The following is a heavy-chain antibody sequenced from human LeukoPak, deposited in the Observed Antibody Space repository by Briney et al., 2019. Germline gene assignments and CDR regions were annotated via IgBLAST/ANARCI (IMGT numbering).Heavy chain of an antibody. CDR3: ARSDYHNSGSHTVFDAFDI. J-gene: IGHJ3*02. CDR1: GGSISRYY. Sequence: PSETLSLTCTVSGGSISRYYWSWIRRPPGKGLEWIGYVDDSGNTNYNPSLKSQVTISVDKSKNQFSLKLSFVTAADTAMYYCARSDYHNSGSHTVFDAFDIWGQGTRVTVSS. V-gene: IGHV4-59*01. CDR2: VDDSGNT. D-gene: IGHD3-10*01.